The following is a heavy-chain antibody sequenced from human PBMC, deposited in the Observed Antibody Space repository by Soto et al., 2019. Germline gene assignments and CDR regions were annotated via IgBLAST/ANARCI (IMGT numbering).Heavy chain of an antibody. CDR1: GFTFSSYA. D-gene: IGHD5-12*01. J-gene: IGHJ4*02. CDR3: AKSPPSWLRLGXXYFDY. V-gene: IGHV3-23*01. CDR2: ISGSGGST. Sequence: GASLRLSCAASGFTFSSYAMSWVRQAPGKGLEWVSAISGSGGSTYYADSVKGRFTISRDNSKNTLYLQMNSLRAEDTAVYYCAKSPPSWLRLGXXYFDYLGQGTLVTVSS.